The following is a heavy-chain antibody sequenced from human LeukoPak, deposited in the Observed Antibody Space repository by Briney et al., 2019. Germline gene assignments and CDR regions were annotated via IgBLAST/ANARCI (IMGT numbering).Heavy chain of an antibody. CDR2: IYYSGST. Sequence: SETRSLTCTVSGGSVSSGSYYWSWIRQPPGKGLEWIGYIYYSGSTNYNPSLKSRVTISVDTSKNQFSLKLSSVTAADTAVYYCARALKPIAAAGPDFDYWGQGTLVTVSS. CDR3: ARALKPIAAAGPDFDY. V-gene: IGHV4-61*01. J-gene: IGHJ4*02. D-gene: IGHD6-13*01. CDR1: GGSVSSGSYY.